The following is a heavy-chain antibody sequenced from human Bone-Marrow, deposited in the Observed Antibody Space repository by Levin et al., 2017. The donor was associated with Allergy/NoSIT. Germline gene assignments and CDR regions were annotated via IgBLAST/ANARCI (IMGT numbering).Heavy chain of an antibody. J-gene: IGHJ3*02. V-gene: IGHV2-70*17. D-gene: IGHD1-1*01. CDR1: GISLSSREMR. CDR2: VDGDDEK. CDR3: ARSGPKLETLDAFET. Sequence: RQSGPTLVKPTQTLTLTCTFSGISLSSREMRVSWIRQAPGKALEWLARVDGDDEKFYSASLKTRLTISRDTSKNQVVLTMTKMDPVDTATYYCARSGPKLETLDAFETWGQGTMVTVSS.